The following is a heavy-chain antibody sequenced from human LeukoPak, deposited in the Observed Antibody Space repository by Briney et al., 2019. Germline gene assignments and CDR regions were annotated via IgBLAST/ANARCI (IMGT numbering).Heavy chain of an antibody. V-gene: IGHV1-69*05. D-gene: IGHD4-17*01. CDR2: IMPLFGTA. CDR3: ARDVHGDYGSGWFDP. CDR1: GGTFNNSA. J-gene: IGHJ5*02. Sequence: SVKVCCKTSGGTFNNSAISWVRQAPGQGLEWLGGIMPLFGTAGYAQKFQGRVTITKDESTRTVYLELTSLTSDDTAVYYCARDVHGDYGSGWFDPWGQGTLVSVSS.